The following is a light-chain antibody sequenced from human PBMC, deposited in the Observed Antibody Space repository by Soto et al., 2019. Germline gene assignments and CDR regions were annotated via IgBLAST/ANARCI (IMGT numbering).Light chain of an antibody. J-gene: IGKJ1*01. CDR2: WAS. CDR3: QQYFTIPWT. CDR1: QSVLYSSNNKSH. V-gene: IGKV4-1*01. Sequence: IVMTQSPDSLAVSLGERATINCKSSQSVLYSSNNKSHLTWYQQKPGQPPKLLIYWASTRESGVPDRFGGSGSATDFTLTISSLQAEDVAVYYCQQYFTIPWTFGQGTKVEIK.